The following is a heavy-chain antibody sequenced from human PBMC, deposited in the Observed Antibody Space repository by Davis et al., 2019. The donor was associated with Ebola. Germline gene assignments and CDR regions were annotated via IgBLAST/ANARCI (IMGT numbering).Heavy chain of an antibody. J-gene: IGHJ6*02. CDR3: ARDDGRKGTAGNYAMDV. V-gene: IGHV1-69*13. Sequence: SVKVSCNASGDTFSSYALSWLRQARGQGLEWMGGIIPIFDTAHYAHHFQGRVTMTSDESTSTVYMELRSLTSEDTAIYYCARDDGRKGTAGNYAMDVWGQGTTVTVS. D-gene: IGHD2-21*02. CDR2: IIPIFDTA. CDR1: GDTFSSYA.